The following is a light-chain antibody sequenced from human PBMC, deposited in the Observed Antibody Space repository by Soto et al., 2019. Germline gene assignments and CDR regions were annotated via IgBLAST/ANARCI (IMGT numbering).Light chain of an antibody. CDR2: ATS. V-gene: IGKV3-20*01. J-gene: IGKJ2*01. CDR3: QQYGSSPYT. Sequence: EIVLTQSPGTLSLSPGERATLSCRASESISNYYLAWYQHRPGQAPRLLIYATSSRATGIPDRFSGSGSGTDFTLTIGSLEPEDLAVYYCQQYGSSPYTFGQGTKLEV. CDR1: ESISNYY.